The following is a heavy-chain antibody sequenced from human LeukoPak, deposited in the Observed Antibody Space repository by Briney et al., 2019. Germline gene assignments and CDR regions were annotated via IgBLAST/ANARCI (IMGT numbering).Heavy chain of an antibody. J-gene: IGHJ4*02. CDR2: ISGSGGTT. CDR1: GFPFSSYA. Sequence: GGSLRLSCVVSGFPFSSYAMSWVRQAPGKGLECVSGISGSGGTTYYADSVKGRFTISRDNSKNTLYLQMNSLGAEETAIYYCAKEYGGSYPRIPGYWGQGTLVTVSS. CDR3: AKEYGGSYPRIPGY. D-gene: IGHD1-26*01. V-gene: IGHV3-23*01.